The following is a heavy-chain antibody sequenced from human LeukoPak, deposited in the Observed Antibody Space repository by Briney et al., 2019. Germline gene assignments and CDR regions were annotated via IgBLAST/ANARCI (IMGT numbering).Heavy chain of an antibody. CDR3: ATAGDTAMVTEPYYFDY. CDR2: FDPEDGET. CDR1: GYTLTELS. V-gene: IGHV1-24*01. D-gene: IGHD5-18*01. Sequence: ASVKVSCKVSGYTLTELSMHWVRQAPGKGLEWMGGFDPEDGETIYAQKFQGRVTMTEDTSTDTAYMELSSLRSEDTAVYYCATAGDTAMVTEPYYFDYWGQGTLVTVSS. J-gene: IGHJ4*02.